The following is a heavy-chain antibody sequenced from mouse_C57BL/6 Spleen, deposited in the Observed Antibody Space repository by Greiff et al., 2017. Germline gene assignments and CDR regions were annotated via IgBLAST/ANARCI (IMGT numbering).Heavy chain of an antibody. D-gene: IGHD1-1*01. Sequence: EVKLMESGGGLVQPGGSLSLSCAASGFTFTDYYMSWVRQPPGKALEWLGFIRNKANGYTTEHSASVKGRFTISRDNSQSILYLQMNALRAEDSAPQYCARYPPSYYYGSRPYWCYDVLGTRTTGHGL. V-gene: IGHV7-3*01. J-gene: IGHJ1*03. CDR1: GFTFTDYY. CDR3: ARYPPSYYYGSRPYWCYDV. CDR2: IRNKANGYTT.